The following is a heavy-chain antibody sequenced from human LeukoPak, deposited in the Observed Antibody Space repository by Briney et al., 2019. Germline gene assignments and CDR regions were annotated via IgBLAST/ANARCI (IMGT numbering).Heavy chain of an antibody. V-gene: IGHV4-34*01. CDR3: ARGMAYGDYLNFDY. D-gene: IGHD4-17*01. Sequence: PSETLSLTCAVYGGSSSGYYWSWIRQPPGKGLEWIGEINHSGSTNYNPSLKSRVTISVDTSKNQFSLKLSSVTAADTAVYYCARGMAYGDYLNFDYWGQGTLVTVSS. CDR1: GGSSSGYY. CDR2: INHSGST. J-gene: IGHJ4*02.